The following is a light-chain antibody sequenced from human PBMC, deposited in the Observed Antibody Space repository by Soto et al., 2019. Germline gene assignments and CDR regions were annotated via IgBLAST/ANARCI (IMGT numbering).Light chain of an antibody. V-gene: IGLV1-40*01. Sequence: QSVLTQPPSVSGAPGQRATISCTGGTSNIGAGYDVHWYQQLPGTAPKLLIYGDNNRPSGVPDRFSGSRSGTSASLAITGLQAEDEADYYCQSYDSSLSGYVFGTGTKVTVL. CDR1: TSNIGAGYD. CDR3: QSYDSSLSGYV. J-gene: IGLJ1*01. CDR2: GDN.